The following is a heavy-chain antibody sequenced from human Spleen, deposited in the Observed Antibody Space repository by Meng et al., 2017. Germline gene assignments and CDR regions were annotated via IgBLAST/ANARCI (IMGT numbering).Heavy chain of an antibody. D-gene: IGHD2-2*01. CDR2: IDTKTGHP. CDR3: TRDAYSDCRRTNCFDS. Sequence: GLVVQVGVELRKPGASVKVSSTASGYTLSSYAINWLRQAPGQGLEWMGWIDTKTGHPTYAQGFRGRLVFSLDTSVSTTYLQISGLRAADSAIYYCTRDAYSDCRRTNCFDSWGQGTLVTVSS. V-gene: IGHV7-4-1*02. J-gene: IGHJ4*02. CDR1: GYTLSSYA.